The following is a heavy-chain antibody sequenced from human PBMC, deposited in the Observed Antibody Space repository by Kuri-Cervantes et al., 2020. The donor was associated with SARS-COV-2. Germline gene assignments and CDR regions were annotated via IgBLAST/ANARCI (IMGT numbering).Heavy chain of an antibody. D-gene: IGHD1-26*01. CDR1: GGSITSGSYY. Sequence: SETLSPTCTVSGGSITSGSYYWGWIRQPAGKGLEWIGRIYTSGSTNYNPSLKSPVTISVDTSKNQFSLKLSSVTAADTAVYYCARGGDWFDPWGQGTLVTVSS. CDR2: IYTSGST. J-gene: IGHJ5*02. CDR3: ARGGDWFDP. V-gene: IGHV4-61*02.